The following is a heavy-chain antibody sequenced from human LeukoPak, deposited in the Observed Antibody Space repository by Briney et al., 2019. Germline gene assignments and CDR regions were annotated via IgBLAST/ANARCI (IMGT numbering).Heavy chain of an antibody. V-gene: IGHV2-70*01. Sequence: SGPALVKPTQTLTLTCTFSGFSLSTSGMCVSWIRQPPGKALEWLALIDWDDDKYYSTSLKTRLTISKDTSKNQVVLTMTNMDPVDTATYYCARIPVLLWSLSYYYGMDVWGKGTAVTVSS. D-gene: IGHD3-10*01. CDR1: GFSLSTSGMC. CDR3: ARIPVLLWSLSYYYGMDV. CDR2: IDWDDDK. J-gene: IGHJ6*04.